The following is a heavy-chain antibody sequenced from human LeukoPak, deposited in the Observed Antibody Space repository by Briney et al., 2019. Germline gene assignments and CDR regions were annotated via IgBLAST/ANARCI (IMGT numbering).Heavy chain of an antibody. J-gene: IGHJ4*02. CDR3: ARGLTTVTTSRKSHRVLRFDY. CDR1: SGSFSGYY. CDR2: FNHNWGA. V-gene: IGHV4-34*01. Sequence: SETLSLTCAVYSGSFSGYYWTWFRQPPGKGLEWIGEFNHNWGAKYNPSLKSRVTISVDTSKNQFSLKLSSVTAADTAVYYCARGLTTVTTSRKSHRVLRFDYWGQGILVTVSS. D-gene: IGHD4-11*01.